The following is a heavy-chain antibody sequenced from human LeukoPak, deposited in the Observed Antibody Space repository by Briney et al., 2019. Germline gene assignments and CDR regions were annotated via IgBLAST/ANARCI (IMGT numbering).Heavy chain of an antibody. CDR1: GYTFTSYF. V-gene: IGHV1-46*01. CDR2: INPSGGST. D-gene: IGHD2-2*01. Sequence: GASVKVSCKASGYTFTSYFIHWVRQAPGQGLEWMGIINPSGGSTRYAREFQGRVTMTRDMSTRTVYMGLSSLRSEDTAVYYCARDLRYCTNTNCFSKASRLGYWGQGTLVTVSS. CDR3: ARDLRYCTNTNCFSKASRLGY. J-gene: IGHJ4*02.